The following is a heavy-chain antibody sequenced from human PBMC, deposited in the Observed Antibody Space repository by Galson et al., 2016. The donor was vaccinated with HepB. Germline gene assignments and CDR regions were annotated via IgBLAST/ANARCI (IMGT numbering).Heavy chain of an antibody. J-gene: IGHJ6*02. CDR2: MSPSGTTI. Sequence: SLRLSCAASGFAFSDSYMSWLRQGPGKGLEFVAYMSPSGTTIHYRDSVKGRFTISRDNAKETLLLQMNTLRGEDTAVYYCARADGGITGTFRYYYGMDVWGQGTTVTVSS. CDR1: GFAFSDSY. CDR3: ARADGGITGTFRYYYGMDV. D-gene: IGHD1-7*01. V-gene: IGHV3-11*01.